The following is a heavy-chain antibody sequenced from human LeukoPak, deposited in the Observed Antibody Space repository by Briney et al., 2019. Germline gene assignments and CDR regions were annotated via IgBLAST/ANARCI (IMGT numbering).Heavy chain of an antibody. CDR2: IYYSGST. CDR3: ARGPSSYDSSGWDFSY. D-gene: IGHD3-22*01. V-gene: IGHV4-31*03. J-gene: IGHJ4*02. CDR1: GGSISSGGYY. Sequence: SETLSLTCTVSGGSISSGGYYWSWIRQHPGKGLEWIGYIYYSGSTYYNPSLKSRVTISVDTSKNQFSLKLSSVTAADTAVYYCARGPSSYDSSGWDFSYWGQGTLVTVSS.